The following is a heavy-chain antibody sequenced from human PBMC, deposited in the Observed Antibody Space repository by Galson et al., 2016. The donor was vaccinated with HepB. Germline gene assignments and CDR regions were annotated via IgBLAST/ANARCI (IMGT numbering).Heavy chain of an antibody. CDR2: ISANSGNT. D-gene: IGHD4-11*01. J-gene: IGHJ4*02. CDR3: ARDVQFRFDY. CDR1: GYRFFTYG. Sequence: SVKVSCKASGYRFFTYGISWVRQAPGQGLEWLGWISANSGNTIYAQKFQDRVTMTRDTSASTVYMDLRSLRSDDTAVCYCARDVQFRFDYWGQGTLVTVSS. V-gene: IGHV1-18*04.